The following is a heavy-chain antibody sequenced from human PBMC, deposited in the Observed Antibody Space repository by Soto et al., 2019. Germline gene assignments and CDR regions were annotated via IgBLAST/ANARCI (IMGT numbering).Heavy chain of an antibody. Sequence: QVQLHESGPGLVKPSETMSLTCTVSGGSISSYYWGWMRQPPGKGLEWIGDIYYTGTTNYHPSLKSRVTIAITSKNQFSLNLSSVTAADTAVYYCAKSLFDGGGRLSADWGRGTLVTVSP. CDR3: AKSLFDGGGRLSAD. J-gene: IGHJ4*02. V-gene: IGHV4-59*01. CDR2: IYYTGTT. D-gene: IGHD2-15*01. CDR1: GGSISSYY.